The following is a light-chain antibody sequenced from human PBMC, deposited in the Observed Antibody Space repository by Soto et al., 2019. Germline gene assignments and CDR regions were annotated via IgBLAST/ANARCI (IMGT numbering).Light chain of an antibody. CDR2: DAS. CDR1: QRISGY. CDR3: QQRSSWPIT. V-gene: IGKV3-11*01. J-gene: IGKJ5*01. Sequence: EIVLTQSPSTLSLSPGERATLSCRASQRISGYLAWYKQRPGQAPRLLSYDASNRATGIPDRFSGSGSGAEFTLTISSLEPEDFEVYYCQQRSSWPITFGQGTRLEIK.